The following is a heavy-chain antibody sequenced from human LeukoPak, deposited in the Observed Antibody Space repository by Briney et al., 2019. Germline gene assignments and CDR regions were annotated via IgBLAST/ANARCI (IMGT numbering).Heavy chain of an antibody. J-gene: IGHJ6*03. CDR3: AKGGSGFPHYYYMDV. CDR2: INGSGSST. D-gene: IGHD3-10*01. CDR1: GFTFSSYA. Sequence: PGGSLRLSCAASGFTFSSYAMSWVRQAPGKGLEWVSAINGSGSSTYYADSVKGRFTISRDNSKNTLYLQMSSLRAEDTAVYYCAKGGSGFPHYYYMDVWGKGTTVTVSS. V-gene: IGHV3-23*01.